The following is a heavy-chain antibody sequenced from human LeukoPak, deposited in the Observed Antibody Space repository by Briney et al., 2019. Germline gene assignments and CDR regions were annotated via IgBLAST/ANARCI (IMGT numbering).Heavy chain of an antibody. CDR3: ARGRRRRLLWFGESTDEHNWFDP. D-gene: IGHD3-10*01. V-gene: IGHV4-34*01. CDR2: FNHSGST. Sequence: PSETLSLTCAVCGGSFSGYYWSWIRQPPGKGLEWIGEFNHSGSTNYNPSLKSRVTISVDTSKNQFSLKLSSVTAADTAVYYCARGRRRRLLWFGESTDEHNWFDPWGQGTLVTVSS. J-gene: IGHJ5*02. CDR1: GGSFSGYY.